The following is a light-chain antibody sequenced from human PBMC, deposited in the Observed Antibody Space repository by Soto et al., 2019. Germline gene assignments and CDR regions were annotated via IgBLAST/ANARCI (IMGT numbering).Light chain of an antibody. CDR2: DAS. CDR3: QQYDDWPPLT. CDR1: QSVSSSY. V-gene: IGKV3-15*01. Sequence: EIVLTQSPGTLSLSPGERATLSCRASQSVSSSYLAWYQQKPGQAPRLLIYDASTRATGIPDRFTGSGSGTEFTLTIASLQSDDIAIYYCQQYDDWPPLTFGGGTKVDLK. J-gene: IGKJ4*01.